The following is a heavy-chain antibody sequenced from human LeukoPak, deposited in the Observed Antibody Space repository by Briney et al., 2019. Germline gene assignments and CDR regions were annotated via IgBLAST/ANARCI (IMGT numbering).Heavy chain of an antibody. D-gene: IGHD3-22*01. CDR3: ARDVTYYDTPIPYYYYGMDV. V-gene: IGHV1-18*01. J-gene: IGHJ6*02. CDR1: GYTFTSYG. Sequence: ASVKASCKASGYTFTSYGISWVRQAPGQGLEWMGWISAYNGNTNYAQKLQGRVTMTTDTSTSTAYMELRSLRSDDTAVYYCARDVTYYDTPIPYYYYGMDVWGQGTTVTVSS. CDR2: ISAYNGNT.